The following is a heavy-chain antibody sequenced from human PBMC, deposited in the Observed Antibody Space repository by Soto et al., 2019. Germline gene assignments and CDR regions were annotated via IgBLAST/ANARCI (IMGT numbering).Heavy chain of an antibody. Sequence: SETLSLTCTVSGGSISSSSYYWGWIRQPPGKGLEWIGSIYYSGSTYYNPSLKSRVTISVDTSKNQFSLKLSSVTAADPVVYYSALSGSGSYSFDVYYYYYGMDVWGQGTTVTVSS. D-gene: IGHD3-10*01. CDR3: ALSGSGSYSFDVYYYYYGMDV. J-gene: IGHJ6*02. CDR1: GGSISSSSYY. V-gene: IGHV4-39*01. CDR2: IYYSGST.